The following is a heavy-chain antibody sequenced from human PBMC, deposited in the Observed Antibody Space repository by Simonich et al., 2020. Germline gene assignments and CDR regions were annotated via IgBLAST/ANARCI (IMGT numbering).Heavy chain of an antibody. CDR3: ARDRAARYYYYYYMDV. CDR2: INPRRGGT. CDR1: GYTFTGYY. D-gene: IGHD6-6*01. J-gene: IGHJ6*03. V-gene: IGHV1-2*02. Sequence: QVQLVQSGAEVKKPGASVKVSCKASGYTFTGYYMDWVPKAPGQGLGWMGWINPRRGGTNYAQKFQGRVTMTRDTSISTAYMELSRLRSDDTAVDYCARDRAARYYYYYYMDVWGKGTTVTVSS.